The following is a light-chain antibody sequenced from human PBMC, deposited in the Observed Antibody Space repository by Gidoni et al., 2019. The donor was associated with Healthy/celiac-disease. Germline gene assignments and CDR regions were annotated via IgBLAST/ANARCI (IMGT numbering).Light chain of an antibody. V-gene: IGKV3-11*01. Sequence: EIVLTQSPATLSLSPGERATLSCRASQSVSSYLAWYQQKPDQAPRLLIYDASNRATGIPARFSGSGSGTDFTLTISSLEPEDFAVYYCQQRSNWHTWTFGQGTKVEIK. J-gene: IGKJ1*01. CDR3: QQRSNWHTWT. CDR1: QSVSSY. CDR2: DAS.